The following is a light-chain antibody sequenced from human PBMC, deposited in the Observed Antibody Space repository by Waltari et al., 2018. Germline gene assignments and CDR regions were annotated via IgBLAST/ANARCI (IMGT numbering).Light chain of an antibody. CDR2: GVS. J-gene: IGLJ1*01. CDR3: SSYTSTNTYV. Sequence: WYQQDPGKAPNLLVNGVSKRPSGVSNRFSGSKSGNTASLTISGLQAEDEADYYCSSYTSTNTYVFGTGTEVTVL. V-gene: IGLV2-14*03.